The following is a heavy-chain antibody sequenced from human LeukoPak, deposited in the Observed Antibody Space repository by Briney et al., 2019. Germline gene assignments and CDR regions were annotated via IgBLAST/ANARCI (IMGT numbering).Heavy chain of an antibody. J-gene: IGHJ3*02. Sequence: GASVKVSCKASGYTFTGYYMHWVRQAPGQGLEWMGWINPNSGGTNYAQKFQGRVTMTRDTSISTTYMELSRLRSDDTAVYYCARADELHILLRAFDIWGQGTMVTVSS. D-gene: IGHD3-10*01. CDR1: GYTFTGYY. V-gene: IGHV1-2*02. CDR3: ARADELHILLRAFDI. CDR2: INPNSGGT.